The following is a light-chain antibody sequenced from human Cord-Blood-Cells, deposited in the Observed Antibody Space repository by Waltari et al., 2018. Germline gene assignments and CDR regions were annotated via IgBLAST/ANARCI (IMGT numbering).Light chain of an antibody. CDR2: AAS. J-gene: IGKJ2*01. V-gene: IGKV1-NL1*01. CDR3: QQYYSTPLYT. CDR1: QGISNS. Sequence: DIQMTPSPSSLAASVGDRVTITCRASQGISNSLAWYQQKPGKAPKLLLYAASRLESGVPSRFSGSGSGTEYTLTISSLQPEYFATYYCQQYYSTPLYTFGQGTQLEIK.